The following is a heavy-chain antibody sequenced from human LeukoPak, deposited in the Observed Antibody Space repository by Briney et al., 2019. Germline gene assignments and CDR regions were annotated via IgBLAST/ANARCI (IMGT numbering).Heavy chain of an antibody. CDR2: ISGSGSST. CDR1: GFTSSSYA. D-gene: IGHD3-22*01. CDR3: AKSFLYDSSGCSPWYYFDY. Sequence: PRGSLRLSCALSGFTSSSYAMSWVRQAPGKGLEWVSGISGSGSSTYYADSVKGRFTISRDKSKNTLYLQMSSLRAEDTGVYYCAKSFLYDSSGCSPWYYFDYWGQGTLVTVSS. V-gene: IGHV3-23*01. J-gene: IGHJ4*02.